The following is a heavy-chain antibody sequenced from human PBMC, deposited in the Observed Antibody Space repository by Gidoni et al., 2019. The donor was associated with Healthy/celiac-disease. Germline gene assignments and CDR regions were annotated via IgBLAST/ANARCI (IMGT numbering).Heavy chain of an antibody. Sequence: QVQLVQSGAEVKKPGASVKVSCKASGYTFTSYAMHWVRQAPGQRLEWMGWINAGNGNTKYSQKFQGRVTITRDTSASTAYMELSSLRSEDTAVYYCARADDYDFWSGYSPYNWFDPWGQGTLVTVSS. CDR2: INAGNGNT. CDR3: ARADDYDFWSGYSPYNWFDP. CDR1: GYTFTSYA. D-gene: IGHD3-3*01. J-gene: IGHJ5*02. V-gene: IGHV1-3*01.